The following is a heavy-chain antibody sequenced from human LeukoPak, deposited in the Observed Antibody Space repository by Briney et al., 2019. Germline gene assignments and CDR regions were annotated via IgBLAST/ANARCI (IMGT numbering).Heavy chain of an antibody. D-gene: IGHD2/OR15-2a*01. CDR3: ARAKPAVRRNSGPDY. V-gene: IGHV1-46*01. CDR2: INPSGGSA. J-gene: IGHJ4*02. Sequence: GASVKVSCKASGYTFTSYYMHWVRQAPGQGLEWMGIINPSGGSASYAQKFQGRVTMTRDTSTSTVYMELSSLRSEDTAVYYCARAKPAVRRNSGPDYWGQGTLVTVSS. CDR1: GYTFTSYY.